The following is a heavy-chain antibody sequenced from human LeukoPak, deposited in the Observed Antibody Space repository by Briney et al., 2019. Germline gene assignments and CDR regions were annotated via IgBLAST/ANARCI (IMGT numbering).Heavy chain of an antibody. Sequence: GGSLRLSCAASGFTLSSYAMHWVRQAPGKGLEYVSAIGTNGDNTYYADSVKGRFTISRDNSKNTLYLQMGSLRAEDMAVYYCARRAAAGIYYYFHMDVWGKGTTVTVSS. CDR2: IGTNGDNT. V-gene: IGHV3-64*02. J-gene: IGHJ6*03. CDR3: ARRAAAGIYYYFHMDV. D-gene: IGHD6-13*01. CDR1: GFTLSSYA.